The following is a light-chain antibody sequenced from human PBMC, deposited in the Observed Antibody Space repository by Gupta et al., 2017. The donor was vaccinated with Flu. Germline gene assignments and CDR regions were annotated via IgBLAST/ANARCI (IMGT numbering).Light chain of an antibody. Sequence: QSVLTQPPSVSGAPGQRVTISCTGSSSNIGAGYDVHWYQQLPGTAPKLLIYGNSNRTSGVPDRFSGSKSGTSVSLAVTGLQAEDEADYYCQSYDSSLSGSVFGGGTKLTVL. V-gene: IGLV1-40*01. CDR1: SSNIGAGYD. CDR3: QSYDSSLSGSV. CDR2: GNS. J-gene: IGLJ3*02.